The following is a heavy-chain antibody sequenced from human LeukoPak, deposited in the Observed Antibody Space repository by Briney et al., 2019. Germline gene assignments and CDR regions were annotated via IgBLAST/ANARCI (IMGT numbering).Heavy chain of an antibody. CDR2: IYYSGST. D-gene: IGHD2-15*01. Sequence: PSETLILTCTVSGGSISSYYWSWIRQPPGKGLEWIGYIYYSGSTNYNPSLKSRVTISVDTSKNQFSLKLSSVTAADTAVYYCARVCPKLGSGGSCLDYSCRGTLVTVSS. V-gene: IGHV4-59*01. CDR1: GGSISSYY. CDR3: ARVCPKLGSGGSCLDY. J-gene: IGHJ4*02.